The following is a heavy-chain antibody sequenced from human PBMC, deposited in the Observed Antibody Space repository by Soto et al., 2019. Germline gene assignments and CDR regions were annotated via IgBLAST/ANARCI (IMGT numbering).Heavy chain of an antibody. D-gene: IGHD4-17*01. CDR2: ISYDGSNK. Sequence: GGSLRLSCAASGFTFSSYAMHWVRQAPGKGMEWEAVISYDGSNKYYADSVKGRFTISRDNSKNTLYLQMNSLRAEDTAVYYCARGSTVTTLDYYYGMDVWGQGTTVTVSS. CDR1: GFTFSSYA. J-gene: IGHJ6*02. V-gene: IGHV3-30-3*01. CDR3: ARGSTVTTLDYYYGMDV.